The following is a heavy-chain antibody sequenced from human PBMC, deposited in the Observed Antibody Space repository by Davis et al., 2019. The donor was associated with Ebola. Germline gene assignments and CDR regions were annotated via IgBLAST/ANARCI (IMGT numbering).Heavy chain of an antibody. V-gene: IGHV3-30-3*01. CDR3: VREFADTAVGYYYYMDV. CDR2: ISYDGSNK. Sequence: GESLKISCAASGFAFSSYAMHWVRQAPGKGLEWVAVISYDGSNKYYADSVKGRFTISRDNSRNTLYLQMNSLRAEDTAVCYCVREFADTAVGYYYYMDVWGKGTTVTVSS. CDR1: GFAFSSYA. J-gene: IGHJ6*03. D-gene: IGHD5-18*01.